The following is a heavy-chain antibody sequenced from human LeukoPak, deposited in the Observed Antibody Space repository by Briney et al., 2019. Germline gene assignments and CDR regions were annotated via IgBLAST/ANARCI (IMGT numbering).Heavy chain of an antibody. CDR3: ARLSTVTTSFDY. D-gene: IGHD4-11*01. V-gene: IGHV4-59*01. J-gene: IGHJ4*02. Sequence: SETLSLTCTVSGGSISNYYWSWIRQPPGKGLEWIGYIYYSGSTNYNPSLKSRVTISVDTSKNQFSLKLRSVTAADTAVYYCARLSTVTTSFDYWGQGTLVTVSS. CDR2: IYYSGST. CDR1: GGSISNYY.